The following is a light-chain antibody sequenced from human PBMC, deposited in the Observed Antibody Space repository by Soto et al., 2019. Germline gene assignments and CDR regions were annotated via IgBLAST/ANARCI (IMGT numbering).Light chain of an antibody. CDR3: QQRSNWPPKIT. CDR2: GAS. J-gene: IGKJ5*01. V-gene: IGKV3-15*01. CDR1: QSVSSN. Sequence: EIVMTQSPATLSVSPGERATLSCRASQSVSSNLAWYQQKPGQAPRLLIYGASTRATGIPARFSGSGSETDFTLTISSLEPEDFAVYYCQQRSNWPPKITFGQGTRLEIK.